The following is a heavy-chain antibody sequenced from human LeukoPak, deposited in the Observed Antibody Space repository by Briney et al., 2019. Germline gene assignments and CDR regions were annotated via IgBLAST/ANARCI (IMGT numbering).Heavy chain of an antibody. CDR3: ATRIGGGSSYYFDY. J-gene: IGHJ4*02. Sequence: SETLSLTCTASGGSIRSYYRSWTRQPGGKGLEWIGRIGTSRSTKYNPSLKSRVTMSVDTSKNQFSLKLSTVTATDTAVYYCATRIGGGSSYYFDYGCQGTLATVTA. V-gene: IGHV4-4*07. CDR1: GGSIRSYY. D-gene: IGHD6-6*01. CDR2: IGTSRST.